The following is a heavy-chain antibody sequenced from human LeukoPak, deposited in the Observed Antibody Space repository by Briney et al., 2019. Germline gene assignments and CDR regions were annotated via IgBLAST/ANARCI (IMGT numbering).Heavy chain of an antibody. CDR3: ARDVGYCISRQKTTAPYYYYMDV. J-gene: IGHJ6*03. CDR1: GGSICRYY. V-gene: IGHV4-4*07. CDR2: IYTSGST. Sequence: SETLSPTCTVSGGSICRYYWGWVPQTAREGLESIGRIYTSGSTKYTPSLKSRVTMSLDPSKNQFSLKLSSVTAADTAVYYCARDVGYCISRQKTTAPYYYYMDVWGKGTTVSVSS. D-gene: IGHD2-2*03.